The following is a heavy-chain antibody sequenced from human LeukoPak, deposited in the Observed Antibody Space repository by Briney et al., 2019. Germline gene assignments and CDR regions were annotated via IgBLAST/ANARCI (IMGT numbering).Heavy chain of an antibody. CDR3: ARDLSRGKSHAFDI. CDR1: GFTSSDYS. CDR2: ISSGSSYI. V-gene: IGHV3-21*01. D-gene: IGHD1-26*01. J-gene: IGHJ3*02. Sequence: GGSLRLSCAASGFTSSDYSINWVRQAPGKGLEWVSFISSGSSYIYYADSAKGRFTISRDNAKNSLYLQMNSLRAEDTAVYYCARDLSRGKSHAFDIWGQGTMVTVSS.